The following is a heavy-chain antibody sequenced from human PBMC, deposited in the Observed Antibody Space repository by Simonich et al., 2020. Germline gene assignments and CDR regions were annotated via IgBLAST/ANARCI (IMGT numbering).Heavy chain of an antibody. CDR3: ARQRVLMVYAIDY. V-gene: IGHV4-39*01. CDR2: IYYSGTT. CDR1: GGSISSSSYY. Sequence: QLQLQESGPGLVKPSETLSLTCTVSGGSISSSSYYWGWIRQPPGKGLEWIGSIYYSGTTAYHPSLKSRVTISVDTSKNQFSLKLSSVTAADTAVYYCARQRVLMVYAIDYWGQGTLVTVSS. D-gene: IGHD2-8*01. J-gene: IGHJ4*02.